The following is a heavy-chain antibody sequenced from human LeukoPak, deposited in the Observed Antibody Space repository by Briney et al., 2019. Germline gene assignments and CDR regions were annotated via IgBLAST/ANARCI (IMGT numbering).Heavy chain of an antibody. CDR2: IWYDGSNK. D-gene: IGHD6-13*01. CDR3: AAGSSWFDY. V-gene: IGHV3-33*01. CDR1: GFTFSSHG. Sequence: PGRSLRLSCAASGFTFSSHGMHWVRQAPGKGLEWVAVIWYDGSNKYYADSVKGRFTISRDNSKNTLYLQMNSLRAEDTAVYYCAAGSSWFDYWGQGTLVTVSS. J-gene: IGHJ4*02.